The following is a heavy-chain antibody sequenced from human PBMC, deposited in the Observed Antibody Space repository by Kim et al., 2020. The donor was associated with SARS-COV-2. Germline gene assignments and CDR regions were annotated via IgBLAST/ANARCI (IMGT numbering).Heavy chain of an antibody. V-gene: IGHV3-48*03. CDR3: AKYYYDSSVNSYRGYFDY. CDR1: GFTFSSYE. CDR2: IGSSGSTI. J-gene: IGHJ4*02. Sequence: GGSLRLSCAASGFTFSSYEMNWVRQAPGKGLEWVSYIGSSGSTIFYADSVKGRFTISRDNAKNSLYLQMNSLRAEDTAVYYCAKYYYDSSVNSYRGYFDYWGQGTLVTVSS. D-gene: IGHD3-22*01.